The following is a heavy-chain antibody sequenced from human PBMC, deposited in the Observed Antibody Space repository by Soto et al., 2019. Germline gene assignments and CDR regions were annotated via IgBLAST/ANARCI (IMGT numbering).Heavy chain of an antibody. Sequence: GGSLRLSCAASGFLFSDHYMSWIRQAPGKGPEWISYITSTSIFYADSVRGRFTVSRDNAKNSLHLQMNSLRAEDTAVYYCARDPTMRGYFNFDPWGQGTLVTVSS. J-gene: IGHJ5*02. D-gene: IGHD2-15*01. V-gene: IGHV3-11*01. CDR1: GFLFSDHY. CDR2: ITSTSI. CDR3: ARDPTMRGYFNFDP.